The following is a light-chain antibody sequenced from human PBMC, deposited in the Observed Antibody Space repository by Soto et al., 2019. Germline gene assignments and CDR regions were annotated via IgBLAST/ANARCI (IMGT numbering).Light chain of an antibody. CDR3: XQXXXXSWT. CDR2: GAS. V-gene: IGKV3-20*01. CDR1: QSVRSSY. Sequence: EIVLTQSPGTLSLSPGERATLSCRASQSVRSSYLAWYQQKPGQAPRLLIYGASSRATGIPDRFSGSGSGTDFTLTISRLEPEDSAXXXXXQXXXXSWTFGQGTKVEIK. J-gene: IGKJ1*01.